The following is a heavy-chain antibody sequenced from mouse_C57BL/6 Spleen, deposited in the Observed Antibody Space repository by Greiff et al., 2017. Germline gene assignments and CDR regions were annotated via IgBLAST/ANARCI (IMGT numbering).Heavy chain of an antibody. CDR2: ILPGSGST. J-gene: IGHJ2*01. D-gene: IGHD1-1*01. V-gene: IGHV1-9*01. CDR3: ARIRYLGLLRSYFDY. Sequence: QVQLQQSGAELMKPGASVKLSCKATGYTFTGYWIEWVKQRPGHGLEWIGEILPGSGSTNYNEKFKGKATFTADTSSNTAYMQLSSLTTEDSALYYCARIRYLGLLRSYFDYWGQGTPLTVSS. CDR1: GYTFTGYW.